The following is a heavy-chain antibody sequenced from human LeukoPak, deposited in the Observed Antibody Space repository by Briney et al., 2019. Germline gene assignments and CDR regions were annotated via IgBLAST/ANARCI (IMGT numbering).Heavy chain of an antibody. CDR2: IYYSGST. CDR1: GGSISSYY. Sequence: SETLSLTCTVSGGSISSYYWSWIRQPPGKGLEWIGSIYYSGSTYYNPSLKSRVTISVDTSKNQFSLKLSSVTAADTAVYYCARVLRYFDWLYYYYYYMDVWGKGTTVTISS. J-gene: IGHJ6*03. V-gene: IGHV4-59*05. CDR3: ARVLRYFDWLYYYYYYMDV. D-gene: IGHD3-9*01.